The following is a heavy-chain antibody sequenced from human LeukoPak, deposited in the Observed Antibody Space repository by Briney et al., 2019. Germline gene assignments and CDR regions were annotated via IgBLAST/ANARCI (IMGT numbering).Heavy chain of an antibody. Sequence: GGSLRLSCAAAGFTFRSYAMNWVRQGPGKGLEWVSTMSASDAGTYFADSVKGRFTISRDNSKNTLYLQMNSLRAEDTAVYYCAKGSAVADIYFDYWGQGTLVTVSS. CDR1: GFTFRSYA. V-gene: IGHV3-23*01. J-gene: IGHJ4*02. CDR2: MSASDAGT. CDR3: AKGSAVADIYFDY. D-gene: IGHD6-19*01.